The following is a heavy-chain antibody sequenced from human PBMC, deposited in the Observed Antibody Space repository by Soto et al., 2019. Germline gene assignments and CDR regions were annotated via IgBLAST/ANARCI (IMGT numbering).Heavy chain of an antibody. J-gene: IGHJ3*02. CDR2: IWYDGSNK. Sequence: GGSLRLSCAASGFTFSSYGMHWVRQAPGKGLEWVAVIWYDGSNKYYADSVKGRFTISRDNSKNTLYLQMNSLRAEDTAVYYCARDLGRDTAMDHDAFDIWGQGTMVTVSS. CDR1: GFTFSSYG. D-gene: IGHD5-18*01. V-gene: IGHV3-33*01. CDR3: ARDLGRDTAMDHDAFDI.